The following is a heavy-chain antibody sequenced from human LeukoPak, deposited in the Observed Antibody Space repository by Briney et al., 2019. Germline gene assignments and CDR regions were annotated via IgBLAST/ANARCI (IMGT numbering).Heavy chain of an antibody. CDR2: IYYSGST. J-gene: IGHJ6*03. CDR3: ARGITRNYMDV. Sequence: SETLSLTCTVSGGSISSYYWSWIRQSPGKGLEWIGHIYYSGSTKYNPSLKSRVTISVDTSKKQFSLKLNSVTAADTAVYYCARGITRNYMDVWGKGTTVTVSS. D-gene: IGHD3-10*01. CDR1: GGSISSYY. V-gene: IGHV4-59*01.